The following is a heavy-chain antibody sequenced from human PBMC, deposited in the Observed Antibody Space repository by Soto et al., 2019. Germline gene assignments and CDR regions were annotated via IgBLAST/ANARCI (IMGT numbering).Heavy chain of an antibody. J-gene: IGHJ5*02. D-gene: IGHD2-15*01. CDR2: ITPYSGAT. Sequence: ASVKVSCKTSGFTFTDYGISWVRQAPGQGLEWMGWITPYSGATRYAERLQGRVTLTADRSTNTVYMELRSLRSDDTGVYYCARGGIVVVVAAYLFDPWGQGTLVTVSS. CDR3: ARGGIVVVVAAYLFDP. V-gene: IGHV1-18*01. CDR1: GFTFTDYG.